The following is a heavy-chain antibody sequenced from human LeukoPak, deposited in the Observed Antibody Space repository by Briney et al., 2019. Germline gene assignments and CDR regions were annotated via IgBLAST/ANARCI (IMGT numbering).Heavy chain of an antibody. J-gene: IGHJ4*02. V-gene: IGHV4-59*01. CDR1: GGSISSYY. D-gene: IGHD1-14*01. CDR3: ARDPGRGTTNPFDY. Sequence: PSETLSLTCTVSGGSISSYYWSWIRQPPGKGLEWIGYFYYSGSTNYNPSPKSRATISVDTSKNQFSLKLSSVTAADTAVYYCARDPGRGTTNPFDYWGQGTLVTVSS. CDR2: FYYSGST.